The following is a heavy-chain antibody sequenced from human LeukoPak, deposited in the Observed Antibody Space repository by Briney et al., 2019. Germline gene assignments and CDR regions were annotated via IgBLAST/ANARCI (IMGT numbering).Heavy chain of an antibody. Sequence: ASVKVSCKASVYTFSDNYIHWVRQAPGQGREWMGWINPHSGGTNYVENFQGRVTLTRDTSISTAYMDLSSLISDDTAVYYCAREFMRVTAFDIWGQGTMVTVSS. CDR3: AREFMRVTAFDI. CDR2: INPHSGGT. D-gene: IGHD2-21*02. J-gene: IGHJ3*02. V-gene: IGHV1-2*02. CDR1: VYTFSDNY.